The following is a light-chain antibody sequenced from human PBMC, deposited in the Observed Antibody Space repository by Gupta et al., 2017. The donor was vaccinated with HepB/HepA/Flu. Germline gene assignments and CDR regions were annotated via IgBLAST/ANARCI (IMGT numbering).Light chain of an antibody. CDR2: DAS. Sequence: DIQIIQSQSSLSTSVGVRVTITCQASQDISNYLNWYQQKPGKAPKLLIYDASNLETGVPSRFSGSGSGTDFTFTISSLQPEDIATYYCQQYDNLLPGGFTFGPGTKVDIK. CDR1: QDISNY. J-gene: IGKJ3*01. V-gene: IGKV1-33*01. CDR3: QQYDNLLPGGFT.